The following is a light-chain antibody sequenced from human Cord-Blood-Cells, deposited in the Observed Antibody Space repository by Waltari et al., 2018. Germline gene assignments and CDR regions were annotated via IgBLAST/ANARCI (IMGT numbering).Light chain of an antibody. V-gene: IGKV3-20*01. Sequence: EVVLTPSLATRSLSPGEQDTLPCRASQSVSSSYLASYQQKPGQAPRLLIYGASSRATGIPDRFSGSGSARDFTLIISRLEPEDFAVYYCQQYGSSPPYTFGQGTKLEIK. CDR3: QQYGSSPPYT. CDR1: QSVSSSY. CDR2: GAS. J-gene: IGKJ2*01.